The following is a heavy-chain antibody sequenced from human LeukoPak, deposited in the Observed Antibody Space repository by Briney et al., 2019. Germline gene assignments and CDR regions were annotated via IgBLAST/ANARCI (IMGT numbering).Heavy chain of an antibody. Sequence: PGGSLRLSCAASGFALNSYGMHWVRQAPGKGLEWVANVRQDGTENYYMDSVKGRFTISRDNAKSSLFLHMSSLRAEDTAIYYCASGMTTIDYWGQGALVTVSS. CDR1: GFALNSYG. V-gene: IGHV3-7*01. CDR2: VRQDGTEN. D-gene: IGHD4-17*01. J-gene: IGHJ4*02. CDR3: ASGMTTIDY.